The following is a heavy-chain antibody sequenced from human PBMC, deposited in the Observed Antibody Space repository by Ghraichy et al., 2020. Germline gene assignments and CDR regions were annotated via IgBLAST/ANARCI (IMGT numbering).Heavy chain of an antibody. CDR3: AKASGTDGSYYYYGMDV. CDR1: GFTFDDYA. Sequence: GGSLRLSCAASGFTFDDYAMHWVRQAPGKGLEWVSGISWNSGSIGYADSVKGRFTISRDNAKNSLYLQMNSLRAEDTALYYCAKASGTDGSYYYYGMDVWGQGTTVTVSS. J-gene: IGHJ6*02. V-gene: IGHV3-9*01. CDR2: ISWNSGSI. D-gene: IGHD3-10*01.